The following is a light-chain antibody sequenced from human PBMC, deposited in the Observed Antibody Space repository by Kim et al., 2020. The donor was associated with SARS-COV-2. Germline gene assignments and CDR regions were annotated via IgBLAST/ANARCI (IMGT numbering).Light chain of an antibody. CDR1: QSISSY. CDR2: AAS. CDR3: QHYIRFPYT. V-gene: IGKV1-39*01. J-gene: IGKJ2*01. Sequence: SASVGDRFTITCRASQSISSYLNWYQQKPGKAPKLLIYAASSLQSGVPSRFSGSGSGTDFTLTISSLQPDDFATYYCQHYIRFPYTFGQGTKLEI.